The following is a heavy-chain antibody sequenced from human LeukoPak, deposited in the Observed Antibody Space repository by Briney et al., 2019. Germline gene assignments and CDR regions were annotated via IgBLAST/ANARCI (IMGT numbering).Heavy chain of an antibody. D-gene: IGHD2-21*02. CDR1: GYTFTSYG. Sequence: ASVKVSCKASGYTFTSYGISWVRQAPGQGLEWMGWISAYNGNTDYAQKLQGRVTITRDTSASTAYMELSSLRSEDTAVYYCARDSCGGDCKTLDYWGQGTLVTVSS. V-gene: IGHV1-18*01. J-gene: IGHJ4*02. CDR2: ISAYNGNT. CDR3: ARDSCGGDCKTLDY.